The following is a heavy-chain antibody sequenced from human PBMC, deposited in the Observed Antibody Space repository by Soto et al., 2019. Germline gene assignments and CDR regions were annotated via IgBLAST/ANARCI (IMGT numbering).Heavy chain of an antibody. D-gene: IGHD2-15*01. CDR1: GFSLTTDRVG. Sequence: QITLKESGPTLVKPTQTLTLTCTFSGFSLTTDRVGVGWIRQPPGEALEWLAVIYWDDSKTYRPSLESRLTITTDTSKNQVALTMTNMDSLETATYYCAHAYGGRSLYWGQGTLVTFSS. J-gene: IGHJ4*02. CDR2: IYWDDSK. CDR3: AHAYGGRSLY. V-gene: IGHV2-5*02.